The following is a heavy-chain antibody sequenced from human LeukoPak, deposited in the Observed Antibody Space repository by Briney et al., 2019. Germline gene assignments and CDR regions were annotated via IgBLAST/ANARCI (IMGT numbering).Heavy chain of an antibody. Sequence: GGSLRLSCAASGFTFSTYWTHWVRQAPGKGLVWVSHIKSDGSSPSYADSVKGRFTISRDNVKNTLYLQMNSLRAEDTAVYYCARDRGYTQDYWGQGTLVTVSS. CDR3: ARDRGYTQDY. V-gene: IGHV3-74*01. CDR2: IKSDGSSP. CDR1: GFTFSTYW. D-gene: IGHD5-12*01. J-gene: IGHJ4*02.